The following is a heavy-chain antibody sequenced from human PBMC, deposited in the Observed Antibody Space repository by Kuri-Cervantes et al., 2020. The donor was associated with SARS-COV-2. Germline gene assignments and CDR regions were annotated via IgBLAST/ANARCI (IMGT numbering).Heavy chain of an antibody. J-gene: IGHJ6*02. Sequence: SETLSLTCTVSGYSISSGYYWGWIRQPPGKGLEWIGNIYHSGSTYYNVSLKSRVTISVDTSKNQFSLKLSSVTAADTAVYYCVGEYCSSTSCYYYYGMDVWGQGTTVTVSS. V-gene: IGHV4-38-2*02. CDR1: GYSISSGYY. D-gene: IGHD2-2*01. CDR3: VGEYCSSTSCYYYYGMDV. CDR2: IYHSGST.